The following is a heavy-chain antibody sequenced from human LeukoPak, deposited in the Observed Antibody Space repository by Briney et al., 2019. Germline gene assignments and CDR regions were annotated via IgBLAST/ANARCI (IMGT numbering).Heavy chain of an antibody. J-gene: IGHJ4*02. D-gene: IGHD2-21*02. CDR1: GGTFSSYA. Sequence: SVKVSCKASGGTFSSYAISWVRQAPGQGLEWMGGIIPIFGTANYAQKFQGRVTITPDESTSTAYMELSSLRSEDTAVYYCAREYCGGDCYDYYFDYWGQGTLVTVSS. CDR3: AREYCGGDCYDYYFDY. CDR2: IIPIFGTA. V-gene: IGHV1-69*13.